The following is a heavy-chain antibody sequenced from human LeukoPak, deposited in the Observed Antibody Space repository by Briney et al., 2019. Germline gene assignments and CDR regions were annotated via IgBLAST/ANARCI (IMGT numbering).Heavy chain of an antibody. Sequence: GGSLRLSCAASGFTFSSYAMSWVRQAPGKGLEWVPAISGSGGSTYYADSVKGRFTISRDNSKNTLYLQMNSLRAEDTAVYYCASGYCSGGSCYNYWGQGTLVTVSS. D-gene: IGHD2-15*01. CDR2: ISGSGGST. J-gene: IGHJ4*02. CDR3: ASGYCSGGSCYNY. CDR1: GFTFSSYA. V-gene: IGHV3-23*01.